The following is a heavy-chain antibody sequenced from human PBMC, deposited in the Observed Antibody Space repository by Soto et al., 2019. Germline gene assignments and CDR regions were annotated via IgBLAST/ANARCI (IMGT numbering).Heavy chain of an antibody. V-gene: IGHV3-30-3*01. J-gene: IGHJ6*02. CDR2: ISYDGSNK. CDR1: GFTFSSYA. CDR3: AVTYYDFWSGYYRDRAPLWYYYYYGMDV. Sequence: QVQLVESGGGVVQPGRSLRLSCAASGFTFSSYAMHWVRQAPGKGLEWVAVISYDGSNKYYADSVKGRFTISRDNSKYTLYLQMNSLRAEDTAVYYCAVTYYDFWSGYYRDRAPLWYYYYYGMDVWGQGTTVTVSS. D-gene: IGHD3-3*01.